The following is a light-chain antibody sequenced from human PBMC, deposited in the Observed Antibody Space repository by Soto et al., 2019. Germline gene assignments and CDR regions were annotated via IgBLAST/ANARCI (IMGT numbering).Light chain of an antibody. CDR2: DAS. Sequence: EIVLTQSPATRSLSRWETATLSCRASQSVSRYLAWSQQKPGQAPRLLIYDASNRATGIPARFSGSGSGTDFTLTISSLEPEDSAVYYCQQRNVWPPVTFGQGTRLEIK. J-gene: IGKJ5*01. CDR3: QQRNVWPPVT. CDR1: QSVSRY. V-gene: IGKV3-11*01.